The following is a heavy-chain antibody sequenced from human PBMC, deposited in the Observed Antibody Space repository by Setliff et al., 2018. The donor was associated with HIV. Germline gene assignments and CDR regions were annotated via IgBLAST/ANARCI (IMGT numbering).Heavy chain of an antibody. Sequence: GGSLRLSCAASGLTLSNTWMRWVRQAPGRELEWVGRIKSKADGGTTDYAATVKGRFTISRDDSKRMVYLEMNSPTSEDAAVYFCTRSYYHWGQGTRVTVSS. V-gene: IGHV3-15*01. D-gene: IGHD3-10*01. CDR2: IKSKADGGTT. CDR1: GLTLSNTW. J-gene: IGHJ4*02. CDR3: TRSYYH.